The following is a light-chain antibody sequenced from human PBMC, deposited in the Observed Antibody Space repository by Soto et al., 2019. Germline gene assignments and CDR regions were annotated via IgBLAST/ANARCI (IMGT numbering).Light chain of an antibody. Sequence: QSVLTQPASVSGSPGQSITISCTGTSSDVGGYNYVSWYQQHPGKAPKLMIYDVSNRPSGVSNRFSGSKSGNTASLTISGLQAEDEADYYCSSYTICSTSFYVVGTGTKVPVL. J-gene: IGLJ1*01. CDR2: DVS. CDR1: SSDVGGYNY. V-gene: IGLV2-14*01. CDR3: SSYTICSTSFYV.